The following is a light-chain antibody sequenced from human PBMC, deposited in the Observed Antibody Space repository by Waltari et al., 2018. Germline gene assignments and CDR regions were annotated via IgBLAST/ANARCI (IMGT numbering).Light chain of an antibody. CDR2: KAS. Sequence: DIQMTQSPATLSAYVGDRVTITCRASQNVDSWLAWYQQKPGAAPRALIYKASILENGVPSRFSGSGSGTVFTLTINSLQPDDVATYYCQQYIVYTRTFGQGT. J-gene: IGKJ1*01. CDR3: QQYIVYTRT. V-gene: IGKV1-5*03. CDR1: QNVDSW.